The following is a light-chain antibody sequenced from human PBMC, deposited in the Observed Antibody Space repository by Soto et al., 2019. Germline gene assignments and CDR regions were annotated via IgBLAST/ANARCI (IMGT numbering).Light chain of an antibody. Sequence: DIQMTQSPSTLSASVGDRVTITCRDSQSISSWLAWYQQRPRKAPKLLIYDASSLQTGVPSRFSGSGSGTEFTLTISSLQPDDFTTNYCQQYNAYSWTFGQGTKVDIK. CDR3: QQYNAYSWT. J-gene: IGKJ1*01. V-gene: IGKV1-5*01. CDR1: QSISSW. CDR2: DAS.